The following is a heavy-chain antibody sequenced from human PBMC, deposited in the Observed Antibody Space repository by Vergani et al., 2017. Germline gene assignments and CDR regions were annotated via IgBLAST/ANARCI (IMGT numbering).Heavy chain of an antibody. D-gene: IGHD3-16*02. CDR1: GYTFTSYA. CDR3: AREGFYDYVWGSYRLRGGYYFDY. J-gene: IGHJ4*02. CDR2: INAGNGNT. Sequence: QVQLVQSGAEVKKPGASVKVSCKASGYTFTSYAMHWVRQAPGQRLEWMGWINAGNGNTKYSQKFQCRITITRDTSASTAYMELSSLRSEETAVYYCAREGFYDYVWGSYRLRGGYYFDYWGQGTLVTVST. V-gene: IGHV1-3*01.